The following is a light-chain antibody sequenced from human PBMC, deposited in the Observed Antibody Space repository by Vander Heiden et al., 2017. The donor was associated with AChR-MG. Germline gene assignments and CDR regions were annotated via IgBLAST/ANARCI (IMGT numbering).Light chain of an antibody. CDR2: AAS. J-gene: IGKJ2*01. CDR3: IQRISYPRT. V-gene: IGKV1-17*01. Sequence: DIQMTQTPSSLSVSLGETVTITCQASQSIRNDLGWYQQKPGKAPKRLIYAASSLLSGVPSRFSGSGSGTEFTLTISRLQPEDFATYFCIQRISYPRTFGPGTKLEIK. CDR1: QSIRND.